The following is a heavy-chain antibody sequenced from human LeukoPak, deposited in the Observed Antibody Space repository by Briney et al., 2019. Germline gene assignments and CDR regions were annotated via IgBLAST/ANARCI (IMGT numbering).Heavy chain of an antibody. Sequence: GRSLRLSCAASGFTFCSYGMHWVRQAPGKGLEWVAVISYDGSNKYYADSVKGRFTISRDNSKNMLYLQMNSLRAEDTAVYYCAKEKAAADQTFDYWGQGTLVTVSS. CDR1: GFTFCSYG. J-gene: IGHJ4*02. V-gene: IGHV3-30*18. CDR3: AKEKAAADQTFDY. CDR2: ISYDGSNK. D-gene: IGHD6-13*01.